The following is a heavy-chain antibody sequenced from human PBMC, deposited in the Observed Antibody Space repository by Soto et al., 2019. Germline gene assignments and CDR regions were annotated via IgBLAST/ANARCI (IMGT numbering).Heavy chain of an antibody. D-gene: IGHD5-12*01. CDR2: IIPIFGTT. V-gene: IGHV1-69*01. Sequence: QVQLVQSGAEVKKPGSSVKVSCKASGGTFGSNGITWARQAPGQGIEWMGGIIPIFGTTNYAQKFQGRVTITADESTCTAYMELSSLSSEDTAVYYCARGTAYSGSALHYKYYYGMDVWGQGTTVTVSS. CDR3: ARGTAYSGSALHYKYYYGMDV. J-gene: IGHJ6*02. CDR1: GGTFGSNG.